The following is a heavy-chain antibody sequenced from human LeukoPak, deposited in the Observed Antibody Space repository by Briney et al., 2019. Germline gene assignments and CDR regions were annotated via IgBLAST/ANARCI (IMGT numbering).Heavy chain of an antibody. CDR3: AITHRGMVRGVIYY. J-gene: IGHJ4*02. Sequence: PSETLSLTCAVYGGSFSGYYWSWIRQPPGKGLEWIGEINHSGSTNYNPSLKSRVTISVDTSKNQFSLKLSSVTAADTAVYYCAITHRGMVRGVIYYWGQGTLVTVSS. D-gene: IGHD3-10*01. CDR1: GGSFSGYY. CDR2: INHSGST. V-gene: IGHV4-34*01.